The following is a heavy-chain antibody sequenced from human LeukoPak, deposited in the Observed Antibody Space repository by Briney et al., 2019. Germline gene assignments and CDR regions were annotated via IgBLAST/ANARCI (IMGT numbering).Heavy chain of an antibody. CDR1: GFTLDDYT. D-gene: IGHD6-19*01. CDR2: ISGDGRKT. Sequence: PGGSLRLSCAASGFTLDDYTMHWVRQVPGKGLEWVSLISGDGRKTYYVESVKGRFTISRDNSKNSLYLQMNSLTSEDSALYYCAKVSRRYSSGWYLDYFDYWGQGTLVTVSS. J-gene: IGHJ4*02. V-gene: IGHV3-43*02. CDR3: AKVSRRYSSGWYLDYFDY.